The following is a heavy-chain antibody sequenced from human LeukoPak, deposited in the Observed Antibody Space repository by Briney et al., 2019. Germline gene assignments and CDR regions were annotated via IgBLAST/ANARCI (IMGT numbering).Heavy chain of an antibody. CDR3: ARGSDVAWELPMT. D-gene: IGHD1-26*01. V-gene: IGHV3-21*01. CDR1: GFTFSSYS. CDR2: ISSSSSYI. Sequence: GGSLRLSCAASGFTFSSYSMNWVRQAPGKGLEWVSSISSSSSYIYYADSVKGRFTISRDNAKNSLYLQMNSLRAEDTAVYYCARGSDVAWELPMTWGQGALVTVSS. J-gene: IGHJ5*02.